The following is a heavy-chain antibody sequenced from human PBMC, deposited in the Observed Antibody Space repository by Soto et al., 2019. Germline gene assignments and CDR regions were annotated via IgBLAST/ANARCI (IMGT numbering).Heavy chain of an antibody. CDR3: ATWGDSGDFEGFDF. J-gene: IGHJ4*02. Sequence: ASVKVSCKTSGYSFTDYKLHWVRQAPGQGLEWMGWVDPNGGGSNSAQKFQESVTMTWDTSITTAYLDLTRLTTNDTATYFCATWGDSGDFEGFDFWGQGTLVPVSS. CDR2: VDPNGGGS. D-gene: IGHD4-17*01. V-gene: IGHV1-2*04. CDR1: GYSFTDYK.